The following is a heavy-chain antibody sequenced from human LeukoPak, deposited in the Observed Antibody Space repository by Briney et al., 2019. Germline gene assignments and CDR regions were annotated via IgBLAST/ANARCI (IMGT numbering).Heavy chain of an antibody. CDR3: ARDRAVAGTYYYYYMDV. D-gene: IGHD6-19*01. Sequence: GASVKVSCKASGYIFSSYGITWVRQAPGQGLEWMGWISTYNGHTNYAQNLQDRVTMTTDTSTTTAYMELSRLRSDDTAVYYCARDRAVAGTYYYYYMDVWGKGTTVTISS. V-gene: IGHV1-18*01. CDR1: GYIFSSYG. CDR2: ISTYNGHT. J-gene: IGHJ6*03.